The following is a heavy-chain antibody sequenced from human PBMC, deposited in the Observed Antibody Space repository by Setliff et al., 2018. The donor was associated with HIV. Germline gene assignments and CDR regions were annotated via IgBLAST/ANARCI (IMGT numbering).Heavy chain of an antibody. CDR2: INHSGST. CDR3: ARRGITIFGVVVPGYYMDV. CDR1: GGSFSGYY. Sequence: NPSETLSLTCAVYGGSFSGYYWSWIRQPPGKGLEWIGEINHSGSTSYNPSLKSRVTISVDTSKNQFSLHLSSVTAADTAVYYCARRGITIFGVVVPGYYMDVWGKGTTVTVSS. D-gene: IGHD3-3*01. V-gene: IGHV4-34*01. J-gene: IGHJ6*03.